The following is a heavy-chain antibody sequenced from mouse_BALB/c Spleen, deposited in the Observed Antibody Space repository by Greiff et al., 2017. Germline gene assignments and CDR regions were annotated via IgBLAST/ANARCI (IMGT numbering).Heavy chain of an antibody. CDR2: ISTGNGDI. Sequence: QVQLQESDAELVKPGASVKISCKASGYTFTDYAIHWVKQKPEKGLEWIGYISTGNGDINYNEKVKGKATLTADKSSSTAYMQLNSLTSEDSAVYFCKRSDYYSSSYCFDYWGQGTTLTVSS. D-gene: IGHD1-1*01. CDR3: KRSDYYSSSYCFDY. V-gene: IGHV1S53*02. J-gene: IGHJ2*01. CDR1: GYTFTDYA.